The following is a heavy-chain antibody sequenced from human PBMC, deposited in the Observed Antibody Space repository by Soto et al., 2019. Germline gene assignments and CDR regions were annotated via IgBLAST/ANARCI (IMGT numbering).Heavy chain of an antibody. CDR1: GGTFTTSA. V-gene: IGHV1-69*12. Sequence: QVQLVQSGAEVKKPGSSVKVSCKASGGTFTTSAISWVRQAPGQGLEWMGGIIPIFSTADYAQKFQGRVTITADESTTPGYMELSSLRSEDTAVYYCARDRPRENYGGNYYYEMDVWGQGTTVTVSS. CDR3: ARDRPRENYGGNYYYEMDV. CDR2: IIPIFSTA. D-gene: IGHD4-17*01. J-gene: IGHJ6*02.